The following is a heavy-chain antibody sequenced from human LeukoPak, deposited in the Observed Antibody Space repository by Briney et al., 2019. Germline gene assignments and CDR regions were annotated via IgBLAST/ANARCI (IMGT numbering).Heavy chain of an antibody. CDR1: SYTFTSYG. V-gene: IGHV1-18*01. D-gene: IGHD2-21*02. J-gene: IGHJ5*02. Sequence: PGASVKVSCKASSYTFTSYGISWVRQAPGQGLEWMGWISAYNGNTNYAQKLQGRVSLTRDTSINTAFMELSRLRSDDTAVYYCARIRRDVSWGQGTLVTVSS. CDR2: ISAYNGNT. CDR3: ARIRRDVS.